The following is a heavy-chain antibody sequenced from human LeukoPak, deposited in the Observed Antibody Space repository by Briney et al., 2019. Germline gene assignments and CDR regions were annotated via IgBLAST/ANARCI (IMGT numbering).Heavy chain of an antibody. Sequence: GGSLRLSCAPSGFTFTTYWMSSGRQPPGKGLEWVANIKNDGSEQYSVDSVKGRFTISRDNAKNSLYLQMKSLRAEDTAVYYCARVGTAEGTLEDYWGQGTLVTVSS. CDR2: IKNDGSEQ. CDR1: GFTFTTYW. V-gene: IGHV3-7*01. J-gene: IGHJ4*02. D-gene: IGHD6-13*01. CDR3: ARVGTAEGTLEDY.